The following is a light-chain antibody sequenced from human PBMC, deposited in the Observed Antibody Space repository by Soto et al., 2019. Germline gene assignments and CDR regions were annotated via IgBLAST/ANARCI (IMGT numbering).Light chain of an antibody. CDR3: SSYAGSNNLL. V-gene: IGLV2-14*01. J-gene: IGLJ3*02. Sequence: QSVLTQPASVSGSPGQSISISCTGTSSDVGAYNFVSWYQQHPGKAPKLMIYEVSNRPSGVSNRFSGSKSGNTASLTISGLQAEDEADYYCSSYAGSNNLLFGGGTKLTVL. CDR1: SSDVGAYNF. CDR2: EVS.